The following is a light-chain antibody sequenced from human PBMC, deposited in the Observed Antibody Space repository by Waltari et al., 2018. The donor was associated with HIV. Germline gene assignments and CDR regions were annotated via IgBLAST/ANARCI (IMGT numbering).Light chain of an antibody. J-gene: IGLJ2*01. Sequence: SVLTQPPSLSAAPGQKVTISCYGSDSDIGNNYVSWYQQLPSPPPKLPIHEKNKRPSGIPDRFSGSKSGTSATLAITGLQTGDEADYFCGTWDSNLSVVLFGGGTKLTVL. CDR2: EKN. V-gene: IGLV1-51*01. CDR1: DSDIGNNY. CDR3: GTWDSNLSVVL.